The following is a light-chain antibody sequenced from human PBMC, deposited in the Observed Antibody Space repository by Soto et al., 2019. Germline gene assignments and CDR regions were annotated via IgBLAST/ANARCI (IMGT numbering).Light chain of an antibody. CDR1: QSLASEY. V-gene: IGKV3-20*01. Sequence: IVLTQSPATLSLSPGERATLSCRASQSLASEYLAWYPQRPGQAPRLLIHGAYSRATGIPDRFSGSGSGTDFTLTISRMEPEDFDVYDCHHYTSFFGPGTTVDIK. J-gene: IGKJ3*01. CDR2: GAY. CDR3: HHYTSF.